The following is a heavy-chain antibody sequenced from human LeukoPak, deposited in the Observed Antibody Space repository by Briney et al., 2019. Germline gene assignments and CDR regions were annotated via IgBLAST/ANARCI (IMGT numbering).Heavy chain of an antibody. CDR3: ARRGDGRGNDLDV. D-gene: IGHD3-10*01. Sequence: PGGSLRLSCAASGFTFSSYAMTWVRQAPGKGLEWVSVISGSGGSTYYADSVKGRFTISRDNSRNTLYLQMNSLRVEDTAVYYCARRGDGRGNDLDVWGQGTTVVVSS. J-gene: IGHJ6*02. V-gene: IGHV3-23*01. CDR1: GFTFSSYA. CDR2: ISGSGGST.